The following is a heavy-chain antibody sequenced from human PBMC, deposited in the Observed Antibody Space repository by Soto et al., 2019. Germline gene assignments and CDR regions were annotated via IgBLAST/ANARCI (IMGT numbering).Heavy chain of an antibody. J-gene: IGHJ4*02. CDR2: IIGSSTYI. Sequence: EVQLVESGGGLVKPGGSLRLSCAASGFSFSTYSMNWVRQAPGKGLEWVSSIIGSSTYIFYADSVKGRFTISRDNAKNSLYLQMNRLRAVETAVYYCASDVPDWNVDSWGEGTWVTVSS. CDR1: GFSFSTYS. V-gene: IGHV3-21*03. CDR3: ASDVPDWNVDS. D-gene: IGHD1-1*01.